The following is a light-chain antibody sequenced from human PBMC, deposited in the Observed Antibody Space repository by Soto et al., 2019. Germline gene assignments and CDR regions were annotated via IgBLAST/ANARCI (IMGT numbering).Light chain of an antibody. Sequence: ALKQPASGTGAPGQSITVSCTGTGSYVGGYNYASWYQQHPGKAPKLMIYDVSNRPSGVSNRFSGSKSGNTASLTISGLQAEDEADYYCSSYTRSSTYVFGPGTKVTVL. V-gene: IGLV2-14*01. CDR1: GSYVGGYNY. CDR3: SSYTRSSTYV. J-gene: IGLJ1*01. CDR2: DVS.